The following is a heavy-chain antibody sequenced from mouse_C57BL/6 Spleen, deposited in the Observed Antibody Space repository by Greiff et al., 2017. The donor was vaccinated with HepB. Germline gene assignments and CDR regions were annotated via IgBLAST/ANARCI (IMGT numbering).Heavy chain of an antibody. J-gene: IGHJ3*01. CDR2: INPDSSTI. Sequence: GVDFSRYWMSWVRRAPGKGLEWIGEINPDSSTINYAPSLKDKFIISRDNAKNTLYLQMSKVRSEDTALYYCASPYSNPFAYWGQGTLVTVSA. CDR1: GVDFSRYW. D-gene: IGHD2-5*01. CDR3: ASPYSNPFAY. V-gene: IGHV4-1*01.